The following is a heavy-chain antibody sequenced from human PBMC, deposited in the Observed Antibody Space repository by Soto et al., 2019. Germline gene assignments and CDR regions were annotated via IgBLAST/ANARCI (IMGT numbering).Heavy chain of an antibody. J-gene: IGHJ4*02. CDR1: GITFSSYG. Sequence: QVQLVESGGGVVQPGKSLRLSCAASGITFSSYGMHWVRQAPGKGLAWVALIWYDGNDKYYADSVKGRFTISRDNSKNTLYLQMNSLRAEDTAVYYCARRDYYGSGSYLFDYCGQGTLVTVSS. CDR3: ARRDYYGSGSYLFDY. CDR2: IWYDGNDK. D-gene: IGHD3-10*01. V-gene: IGHV3-33*01.